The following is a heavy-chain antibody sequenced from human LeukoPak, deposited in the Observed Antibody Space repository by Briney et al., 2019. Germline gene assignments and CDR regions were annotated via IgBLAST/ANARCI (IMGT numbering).Heavy chain of an antibody. CDR1: GFTFSSYG. Sequence: PGRSLRLSCAASGFTFSSYGMHWVRQAPGKGLEWVAVISYDGSNKYYADSVKGRFTISRDNSKNTLYLQMNSLRAEDTAVYYCARMSGSRLPGNWGQGTLVTVSS. V-gene: IGHV3-30*03. J-gene: IGHJ4*02. CDR3: ARMSGSRLPGN. D-gene: IGHD3-3*01. CDR2: ISYDGSNK.